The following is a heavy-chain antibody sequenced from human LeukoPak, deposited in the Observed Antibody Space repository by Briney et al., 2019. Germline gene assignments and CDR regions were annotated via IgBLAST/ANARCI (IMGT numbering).Heavy chain of an antibody. CDR1: GFTFSSYW. J-gene: IGHJ4*02. CDR2: ISYDGSNK. Sequence: GGSLRLPCAASGFTFSSYWMSWVRQAPGKGPEWVAVISYDGSNKYYADSVKGRFTISRDNSKNTLYLQMNSLRAEDTAVYYCAKMGSLGYSGYELDYWGQGTLVTVSS. V-gene: IGHV3-30*18. CDR3: AKMGSLGYSGYELDY. D-gene: IGHD5-12*01.